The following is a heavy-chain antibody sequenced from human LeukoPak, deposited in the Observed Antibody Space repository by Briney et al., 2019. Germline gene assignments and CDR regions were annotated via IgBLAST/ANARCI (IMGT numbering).Heavy chain of an antibody. J-gene: IGHJ4*02. V-gene: IGHV3-33*06. CDR2: IWYDGSYK. D-gene: IGHD6-13*01. Sequence: GGSLRLSCAASGFTFRNYGMHWVRQAPGKGLDWVAVIWYDGSYKYYADSVKGRFTISRDNSKNTLYLQMNSLRAEDTAVYYCAKVVQYTASTGTGLDYWGQGTLVSVSS. CDR3: AKVVQYTASTGTGLDY. CDR1: GFTFRNYG.